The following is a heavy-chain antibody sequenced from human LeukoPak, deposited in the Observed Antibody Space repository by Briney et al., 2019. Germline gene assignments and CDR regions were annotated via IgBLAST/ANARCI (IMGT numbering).Heavy chain of an antibody. J-gene: IGHJ4*02. Sequence: ASVKVSCKAPGYTFTSYAMHWVRQAPGQRLEWMGWINAGNGNTKYSQKFQGRVTITRDTSASTAYMELSSLRSEDTAVYYCARDRIAVAGTTFGYWGQGTLVTVSS. CDR1: GYTFTSYA. D-gene: IGHD6-19*01. CDR2: INAGNGNT. V-gene: IGHV1-3*01. CDR3: ARDRIAVAGTTFGY.